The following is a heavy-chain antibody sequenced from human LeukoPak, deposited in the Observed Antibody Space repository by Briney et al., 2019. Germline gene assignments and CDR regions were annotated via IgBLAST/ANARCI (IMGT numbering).Heavy chain of an antibody. D-gene: IGHD6-19*01. CDR3: ARVAGSIDY. CDR2: INLKSGNA. Sequence: VASVKVSCKASGYTFTTYDINWVRQATGQGLEWMGWINLKSGNAGYAQNFQGRVTITRDTSISTAYMELSGLRSEDTVVYYCARVAGSIDYWGQGTLVTVSS. V-gene: IGHV1-8*03. J-gene: IGHJ4*02. CDR1: GYTFTTYD.